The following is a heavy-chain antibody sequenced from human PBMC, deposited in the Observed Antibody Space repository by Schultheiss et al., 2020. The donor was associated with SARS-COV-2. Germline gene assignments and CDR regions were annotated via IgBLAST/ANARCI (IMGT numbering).Heavy chain of an antibody. D-gene: IGHD3-3*01. J-gene: IGHJ4*02. CDR1: GGSFSGYY. CDR3: ARAQSVTTYYDFWSAENYFDY. V-gene: IGHV4-59*12. Sequence: SETLSLTCAVYGGSFSGYYWSWIRQPPGKGLEWIGYIYYSGSTYYNPSLKSRVTISVDTSKNQFSLKLSSVTAADTAVYYCARAQSVTTYYDFWSAENYFDYWGQGTLVTVSS. CDR2: IYYSGST.